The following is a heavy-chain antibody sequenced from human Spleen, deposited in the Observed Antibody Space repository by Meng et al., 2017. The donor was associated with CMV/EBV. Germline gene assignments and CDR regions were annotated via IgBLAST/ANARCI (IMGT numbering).Heavy chain of an antibody. CDR1: GGSISSTDYS. CDR3: AREFYCSSTSCYAYFDY. D-gene: IGHD2-2*01. V-gene: IGHV4-39*07. Sequence: SETLSLTCIVSGGSISSTDYSWGWIRQPPGKGLEWIGSIYYSGSTYYNPSLKSRVTISVDTSKNQFSLKLSSVTAADTAVYYCAREFYCSSTSCYAYFDYWGQGTLVTVSS. CDR2: IYYSGST. J-gene: IGHJ4*02.